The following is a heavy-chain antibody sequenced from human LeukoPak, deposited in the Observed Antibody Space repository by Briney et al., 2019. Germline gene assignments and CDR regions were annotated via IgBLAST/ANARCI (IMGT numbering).Heavy chain of an antibody. CDR2: IHSNGGA. J-gene: IGHJ5*02. CDR1: GGSISNYY. D-gene: IGHD3-10*01. Sequence: KPSETLSLTCTVCGGSISNYYWRWIRQPPGRGLEWIGFIHSNGGANYNASLNSRATISRDTSRSQVSLKLTSVTAADTAVYYCASSNLGSLGQFDPWGQGTLVTVSS. CDR3: ASSNLGSLGQFDP. V-gene: IGHV4-59*01.